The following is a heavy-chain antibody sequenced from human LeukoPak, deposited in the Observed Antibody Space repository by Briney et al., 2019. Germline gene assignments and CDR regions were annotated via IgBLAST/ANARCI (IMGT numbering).Heavy chain of an antibody. Sequence: GESLKISCKGSGYSFTSYWIGWVRQMPGKGLEWMGIIYPGDSDTRYSPSFQGQVTISADKSISTAYLQWSSLKASDIAMYCCARQSYSNYLYYYYYYRDVWGKGTTVTVSS. J-gene: IGHJ6*03. CDR3: ARQSYSNYLYYYYYYRDV. D-gene: IGHD4-11*01. CDR2: IYPGDSDT. V-gene: IGHV5-51*01. CDR1: GYSFTSYW.